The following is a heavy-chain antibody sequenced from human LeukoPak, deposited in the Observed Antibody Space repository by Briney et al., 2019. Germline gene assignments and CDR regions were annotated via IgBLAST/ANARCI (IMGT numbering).Heavy chain of an antibody. Sequence: SETLSLTCTVSGGSITSSYNYWGWIRQPPGKGLEWIGSVYYGANTYYNPSLRSRVAISVDTSKNQFSLKLSSVTAADTAVYYCARHKTMGPFDYWGQGTLVTVSS. CDR3: ARHKTMGPFDY. V-gene: IGHV4-39*01. J-gene: IGHJ4*02. CDR1: GGSITSSYNY. CDR2: VYYGANT. D-gene: IGHD4/OR15-4a*01.